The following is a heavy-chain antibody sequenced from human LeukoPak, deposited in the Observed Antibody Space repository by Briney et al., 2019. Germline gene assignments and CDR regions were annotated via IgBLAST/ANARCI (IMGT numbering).Heavy chain of an antibody. CDR3: ARVLWDIVVVPAAPGDYYYGMDV. CDR2: IIPILGIA. Sequence: SVKVSCKASGYTFTNYGISWVRQAPGQGLEWMGRIIPILGIANYAQKFQGRVTITADKSTSTAYMELSSLRSEDTAVYYCARVLWDIVVVPAAPGDYYYGMDVWGQGTTVTVSS. J-gene: IGHJ6*02. D-gene: IGHD2-2*01. CDR1: GYTFTNYG. V-gene: IGHV1-69*04.